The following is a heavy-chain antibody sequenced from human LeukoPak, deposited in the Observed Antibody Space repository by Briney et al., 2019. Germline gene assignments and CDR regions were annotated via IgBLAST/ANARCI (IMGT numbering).Heavy chain of an antibody. V-gene: IGHV3-48*01. D-gene: IGHD4-11*01. CDR2: ISSSSSTI. Sequence: GGSLRLSCAASGFTFSSYSMNWVRQAPGKGLEWVSYISSSSSTIYYADSVKGRFTISRDNAKNSLYLQMNSLRAEDTAVYYRARDSYSNSFDYWGQGTLVTVSS. J-gene: IGHJ4*02. CDR1: GFTFSSYS. CDR3: ARDSYSNSFDY.